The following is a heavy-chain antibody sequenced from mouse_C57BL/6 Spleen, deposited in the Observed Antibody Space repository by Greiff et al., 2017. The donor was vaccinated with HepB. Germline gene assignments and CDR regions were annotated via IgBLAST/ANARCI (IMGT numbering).Heavy chain of an antibody. CDR3: SRRVYRALDY. V-gene: IGHV1-26*01. D-gene: IGHD1-3*01. CDR1: GYTFTDYY. Sequence: VQLQQSGPELVKPGASVKISCKASGYTFTDYYMNWVKQSHGKSLEWIGDINPNNGGTSYNQKFKGKATLTVDKSSSTAYMELRSLTSEDSAVYYCSRRVYRALDYWGQGTSVTVSS. CDR2: INPNNGGT. J-gene: IGHJ4*01.